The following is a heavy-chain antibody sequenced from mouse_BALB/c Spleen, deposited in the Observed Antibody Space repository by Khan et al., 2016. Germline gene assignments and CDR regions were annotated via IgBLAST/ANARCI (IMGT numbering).Heavy chain of an antibody. J-gene: IGHJ3*01. V-gene: IGHV1S135*01. CDR3: ANDYYGSSYVTFFAY. CDR2: IDPYNGGT. Sequence: VQRQQSGPELVKPGASVKVSCKASGYSFIDYNMYWVKQSHGKSLEWIGYIDPYNGGTNYNQKFKDTATLTVDKSSSTALMHLNSLTPEDSAVYYCANDYYGSSYVTFFAYWGQGTLVTVSA. D-gene: IGHD1-1*01. CDR1: GYSFIDYN.